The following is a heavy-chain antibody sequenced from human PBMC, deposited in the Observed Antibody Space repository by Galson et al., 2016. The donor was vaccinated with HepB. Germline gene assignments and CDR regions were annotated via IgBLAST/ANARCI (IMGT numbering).Heavy chain of an antibody. Sequence: SVKVSCKASGGSISSYTISWVRQAPGQGLEWMGGIVPIFDTTNYARKFQGRVTITADESTSTAYMELSSLTSEDTAVYYCARASGHDYGDYVPDYWGQGTLVTVSS. CDR3: ARASGHDYGDYVPDY. CDR1: GGSISSYT. V-gene: IGHV1-69*13. CDR2: IVPIFDTT. J-gene: IGHJ4*02. D-gene: IGHD4-17*01.